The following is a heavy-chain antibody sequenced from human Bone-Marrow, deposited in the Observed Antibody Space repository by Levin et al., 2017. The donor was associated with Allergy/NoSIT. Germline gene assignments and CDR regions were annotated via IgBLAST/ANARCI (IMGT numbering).Heavy chain of an antibody. J-gene: IGHJ4*02. D-gene: IGHD1-7*01. CDR2: IFGDDDK. CDR1: KFSLSTSGVG. Sequence: SGPTLVKPTQTLTLTCTFSKFSLSTSGVGVGWIRQPPGKALEWLALIFGDDDKRYSPSLMNRLTITNGTSKNQVVLTMTNMDPVDTATYYCAHTGTTSNFDYWGQGTLVTVSS. V-gene: IGHV2-5*02. CDR3: AHTGTTSNFDY.